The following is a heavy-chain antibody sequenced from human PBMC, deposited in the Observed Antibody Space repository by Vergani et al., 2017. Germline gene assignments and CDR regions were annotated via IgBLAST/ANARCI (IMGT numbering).Heavy chain of an antibody. J-gene: IGHJ6*02. Sequence: EVQLVESGGVVVQPGGSLRLSCAASGFTFDDYTMHWVRQAPGKGLEWVSLISWGGGSTYYADSVKGRFTISRDNSKNSLYLQMNSLRTEDTALYYCAKDSSGWPEYYYYYYGMDVWGQGP. CDR3: AKDSSGWPEYYYYYYGMDV. CDR1: GFTFDDYT. D-gene: IGHD6-19*01. V-gene: IGHV3-43*01. CDR2: ISWGGGST.